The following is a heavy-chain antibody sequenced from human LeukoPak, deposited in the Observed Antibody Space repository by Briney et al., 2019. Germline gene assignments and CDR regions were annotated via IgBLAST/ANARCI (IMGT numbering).Heavy chain of an antibody. CDR2: ISWNSGSI. J-gene: IGHJ6*02. D-gene: IGHD1-26*01. Sequence: GGSLRLSCAASGFTFDDYAMHWVRQAPGKGLEWVSGISWNSGSIGYADSVKGRFTISRDNSKNTLYLQMNSLRAEDTAVYYCARDRNSGYYSYYGMDVWGQGTTVTVSS. CDR1: GFTFDDYA. CDR3: ARDRNSGYYSYYGMDV. V-gene: IGHV3-9*01.